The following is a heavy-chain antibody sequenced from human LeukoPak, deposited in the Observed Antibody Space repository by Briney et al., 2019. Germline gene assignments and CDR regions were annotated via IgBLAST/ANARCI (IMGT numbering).Heavy chain of an antibody. Sequence: GGSLRLSCAASGFTFSGFAMSWIRQAPGKGLEWVSSISRSGESTFYADSVRGRFTISRDNSKNTLYLQMNSLRAEDTAVYYCAKDRIPTWANSVGDWFDPWGQGTLVTVSS. V-gene: IGHV3-23*01. J-gene: IGHJ5*02. CDR1: GFTFSGFA. CDR2: ISRSGEST. CDR3: AKDRIPTWANSVGDWFDP. D-gene: IGHD5/OR15-5a*01.